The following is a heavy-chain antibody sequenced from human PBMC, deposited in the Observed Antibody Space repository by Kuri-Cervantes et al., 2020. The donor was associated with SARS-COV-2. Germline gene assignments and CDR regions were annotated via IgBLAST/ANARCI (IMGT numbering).Heavy chain of an antibody. CDR3: ARDIEDYDFWSGYLRQGYYYGKDV. CDR2: IWYDGSNK. J-gene: IGHJ6*02. D-gene: IGHD3-3*01. CDR1: GFTFSSYG. V-gene: IGHV3-33*01. Sequence: GESLKISCAASGFTFSSYGMHWVRQAPGKGLEWVAVIWYDGSNKYYADSVKGRFTISRDNSKNTLYLQMNSLRTEDTAVYYCARDIEDYDFWSGYLRQGYYYGKDVWGQGTTVTVSS.